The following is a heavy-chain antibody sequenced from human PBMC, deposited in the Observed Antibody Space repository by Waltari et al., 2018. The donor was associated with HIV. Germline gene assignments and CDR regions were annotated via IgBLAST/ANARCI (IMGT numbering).Heavy chain of an antibody. J-gene: IGHJ4*02. V-gene: IGHV3-20*04. CDR2: INWNGGST. Sequence: EVQLVESGGGVVRPGGSLRLSCAASGFNFDDYGMSWVRQAPGKGVEWVAGINWNGGSTGYADSVKGRFTISRDNAKNSLYLQMNSLRAEDTALYYCARDYGSGSYYNYWGQGTLVTVSS. D-gene: IGHD3-10*01. CDR1: GFNFDDYG. CDR3: ARDYGSGSYYNY.